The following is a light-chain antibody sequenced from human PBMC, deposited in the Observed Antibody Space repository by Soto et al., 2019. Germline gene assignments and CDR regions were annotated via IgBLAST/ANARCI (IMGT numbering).Light chain of an antibody. V-gene: IGLV2-14*01. CDR2: DVT. CDR3: SSYTSSSTPYV. J-gene: IGLJ1*01. CDR1: SSDIGAYDY. Sequence: QSVLTQPASMSASPGQSITISCTGSSSDIGAYDYVSWYQQRPVKAPKLMIFDVTNRPSGVSDRFSGSKSGNTASLTISGLQTEDEADYYCSSYTSSSTPYVFGTGTKVT.